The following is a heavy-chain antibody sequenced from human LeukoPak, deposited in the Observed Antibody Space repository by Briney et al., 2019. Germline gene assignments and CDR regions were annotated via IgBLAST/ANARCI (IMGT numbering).Heavy chain of an antibody. D-gene: IGHD3-22*01. Sequence: GGSLRLSCAASGFTVSSSYMNWVRQAPGKGLEWVSLIYSGGGTYYADSVKGRFTISRDNSKNTMYLQMNSLRAEDTAVYYCARNYYDSSAYYYFDYWGQGTLVTVSS. CDR1: GFTVSSSY. CDR3: ARNYYDSSAYYYFDY. V-gene: IGHV3-66*01. J-gene: IGHJ4*02. CDR2: IYSGGGT.